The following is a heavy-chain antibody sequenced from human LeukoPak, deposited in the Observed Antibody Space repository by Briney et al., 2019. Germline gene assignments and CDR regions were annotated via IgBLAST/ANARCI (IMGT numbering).Heavy chain of an antibody. Sequence: GGSLRLSCAASGFIFSSYAMSWVRQAPGQGLEWVSGMSGNGGTTYYADSVKGRFTISRDNSKNTLYLQMNSLRAEDTAIYYCARSVGYYYFDSWGQGTRVTVSS. D-gene: IGHD1-1*01. V-gene: IGHV3-23*01. CDR3: ARSVGYYYFDS. CDR2: MSGNGGTT. CDR1: GFIFSSYA. J-gene: IGHJ4*02.